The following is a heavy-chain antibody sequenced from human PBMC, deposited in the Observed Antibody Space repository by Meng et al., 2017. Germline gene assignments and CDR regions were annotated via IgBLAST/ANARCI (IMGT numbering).Heavy chain of an antibody. Sequence: GGSLRLSCAASGFTFSSYWMHWVRPAPGKGLVWVASINSDGSSTSYADSVRGRFTISRDNAKNTLYLQMNSLRAEDTAVYYCARPVGGFDYWGQGTRVTVSS. CDR2: INSDGSST. D-gene: IGHD3-10*01. CDR1: GFTFSSYW. CDR3: ARPVGGFDY. V-gene: IGHV3-74*01. J-gene: IGHJ4*02.